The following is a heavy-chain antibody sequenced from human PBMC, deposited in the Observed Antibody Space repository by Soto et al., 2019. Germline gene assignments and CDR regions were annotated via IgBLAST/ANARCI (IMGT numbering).Heavy chain of an antibody. CDR1: GYTFTSYY. Sequence: ASVKVSCKASGYTFTSYYMHWVRQAPGQGLEWMGIINPSGGSTSYAQKFQGRVTMTRDNSKNTLYLQMNSLRAEDTAVYYCAFNSGSGSYYFDYWGQGTLVTVSS. J-gene: IGHJ4*02. CDR2: INPSGGST. V-gene: IGHV1-46*03. CDR3: AFNSGSGSYYFDY. D-gene: IGHD3-10*01.